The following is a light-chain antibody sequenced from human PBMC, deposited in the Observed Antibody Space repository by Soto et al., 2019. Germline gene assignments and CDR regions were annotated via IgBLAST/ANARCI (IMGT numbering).Light chain of an antibody. CDR1: QTINNW. CDR3: QHYNSYPWT. J-gene: IGKJ1*01. Sequence: DIQMTQSPSTLSASIGDRVTITCRDSQTINNWLAWYQQKPGKAPNLLIYHASNLETGFPSRFSGSAFGTEFTLTISSLQPDDFATYYCQHYNSYPWTFGQGTK. CDR2: HAS. V-gene: IGKV1-5*01.